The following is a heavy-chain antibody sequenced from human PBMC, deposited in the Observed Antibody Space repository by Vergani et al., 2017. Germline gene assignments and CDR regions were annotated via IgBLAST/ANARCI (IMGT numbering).Heavy chain of an antibody. Sequence: VQLVQSGAEVRKPGASVTVSCTASGYIFKNYYIHWLRQAPGQAFEWMGILNPTTGHTTSALKFMGRVDMTRDPSTDTSTRTVQMTLSSLRSEDTAVYYCARSIGYCAGATCRAYYFDHWGQGTRVTVSS. V-gene: IGHV1-46*02. CDR3: ARSIGYCAGATCRAYYFDH. CDR2: LNPTTGHT. CDR1: GYIFKNYY. J-gene: IGHJ5*02. D-gene: IGHD2-21*01.